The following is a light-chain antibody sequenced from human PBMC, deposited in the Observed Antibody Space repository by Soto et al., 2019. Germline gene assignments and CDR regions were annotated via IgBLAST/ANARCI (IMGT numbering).Light chain of an antibody. CDR3: QAYDYSLTASV. CDR1: SSNLGAGYD. CDR2: GNR. V-gene: IGLV1-40*01. Sequence: QAVVTQPPSVSGAPGQRVTLSCTGNSSNLGAGYDVHWYQQLPGAAPKLVIFGNRNRPSGVPERFSGSKSGTSASLAITGLRAEDEADYYCQAYDYSLTASVFGGGTQLTVL. J-gene: IGLJ3*02.